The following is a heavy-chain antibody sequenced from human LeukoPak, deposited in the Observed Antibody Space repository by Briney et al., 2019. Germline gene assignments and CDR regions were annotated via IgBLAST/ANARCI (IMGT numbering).Heavy chain of an antibody. CDR1: GGSISSSSYY. V-gene: IGHV4-39*07. CDR3: ARDFSSSSPGFDY. Sequence: SETLSLTCTVSGGSISSSSYYWGWIRQPPGKGLEWIGSIYYSGSTYYNPSLRSRVTISVDTSKNQFSLKLSSVTAADTAVYYCARDFSSSSPGFDYWGQGTLVTVSS. J-gene: IGHJ4*02. CDR2: IYYSGST. D-gene: IGHD6-6*01.